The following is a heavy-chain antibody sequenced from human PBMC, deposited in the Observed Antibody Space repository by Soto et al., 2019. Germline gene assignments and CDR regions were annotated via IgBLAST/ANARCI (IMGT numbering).Heavy chain of an antibody. V-gene: IGHV3-30*18. CDR2: ISGDGSKR. D-gene: IGHD2-8*01. J-gene: IGHJ6*02. CDR3: VKSAIMTDVIKEYSGMDL. CDR1: EFTFSSNG. Sequence: GGSLRLSCAASEFTFSSNGMQWVRQAAGKGLEWVAGISGDGSKRYYADSLKGRFTISRDNSKNMLHLQMNNLRPEDTAVYYCVKSAIMTDVIKEYSGMDLWGQGTTVTVSS.